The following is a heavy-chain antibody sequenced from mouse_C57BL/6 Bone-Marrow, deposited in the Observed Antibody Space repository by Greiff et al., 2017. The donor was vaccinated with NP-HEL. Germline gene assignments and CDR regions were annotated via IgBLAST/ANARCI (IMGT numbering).Heavy chain of an antibody. D-gene: IGHD1-1*01. CDR1: GYTFTSYW. CDR3: ASGGLFTTVVATHWYFDV. V-gene: IGHV1-53*01. CDR2: INPSNGDT. J-gene: IGHJ1*03. Sequence: QVQLQQPGTELVKPGASVKLSCKASGYTFTSYWMHWVKQRPGQGLEWIGNINPSNGDTNYNEKFKSKATLTVDKSSSTAYMQLSSLTSEDSAVYYCASGGLFTTVVATHWYFDVWGTGTTVTVSS.